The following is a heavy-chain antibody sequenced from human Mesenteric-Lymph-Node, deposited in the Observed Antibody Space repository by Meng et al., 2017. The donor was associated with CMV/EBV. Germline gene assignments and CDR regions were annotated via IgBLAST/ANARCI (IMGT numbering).Heavy chain of an antibody. D-gene: IGHD6-13*01. J-gene: IGHJ4*02. CDR1: GLTFNDFG. Sequence: GGSLRLSCAASGLTFNDFGMHWVRQASGKGLEWVAFIWNDGRDNYYADSVKGRFTISRDNSKNILYLQMNSLSAEDTAVYYCVVGIDYWGQGTLVTVSS. V-gene: IGHV3-30*02. CDR2: IWNDGRDN. CDR3: VVGIDY.